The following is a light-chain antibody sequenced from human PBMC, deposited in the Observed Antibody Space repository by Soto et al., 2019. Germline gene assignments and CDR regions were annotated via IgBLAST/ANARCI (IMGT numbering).Light chain of an antibody. CDR3: QQRSNWPSFT. CDR2: DAS. V-gene: IGKV3-11*01. CDR1: QSVSSY. J-gene: IGKJ3*01. Sequence: EIVLTQSPATLSLSPGERATLSCRASQSVSSYLAWYQQKPGQAPRLLIYDASNRATGIPARFSGSGSGTDFTLTISSLEHEDFAVYCCQQRSNWPSFTFGPGTKVDIK.